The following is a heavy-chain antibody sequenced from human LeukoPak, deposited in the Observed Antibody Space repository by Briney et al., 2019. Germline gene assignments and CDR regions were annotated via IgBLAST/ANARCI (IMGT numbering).Heavy chain of an antibody. D-gene: IGHD4-17*01. Sequence: SETLSLTCAVSGGSLSTYYWSWIRRPLGKGLEWIGEINHRGTTNYSPSLRSRVTISVDTSKNQFSLTLRSLTAADTAMYYCARVPLRWLTPFDYWGQGTPVTVSS. CDR1: GGSLSTYY. J-gene: IGHJ4*02. CDR3: ARVPLRWLTPFDY. CDR2: INHRGTT. V-gene: IGHV4-34*01.